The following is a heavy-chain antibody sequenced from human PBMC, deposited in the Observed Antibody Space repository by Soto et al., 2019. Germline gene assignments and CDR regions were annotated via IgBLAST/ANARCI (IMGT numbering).Heavy chain of an antibody. CDR2: IWLDGSNK. V-gene: IGHV3-33*01. D-gene: IGHD5-18*01. CDR1: GFTFSSYG. CDR3: ARGLWSFDY. Sequence: QVQLVESGGGVVQPGRSLRLSCAASGFTFSSYGMHWVRQAPGKGLEWVAVIWLDGSNKFYADSVKGRFTISRDNSKNTLYLQMNSLRAEDTAVYYCARGLWSFDYWGQGNLVTVSS. J-gene: IGHJ4*02.